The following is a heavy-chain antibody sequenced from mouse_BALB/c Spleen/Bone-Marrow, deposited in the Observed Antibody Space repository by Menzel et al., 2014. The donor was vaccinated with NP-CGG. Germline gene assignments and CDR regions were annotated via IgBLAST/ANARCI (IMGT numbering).Heavy chain of an antibody. CDR3: ASYDYGYYFDY. Sequence: EVKLVESGASVVNPLASFKISCTTSGFNIKDTYMHWVKLRPEQGLEWIGRIVPANGNTKYAPKFQGKATITADTSSNTACLQLSSLTSEDTAVYFCASYDYGYYFDYWGQGTTLTVSS. D-gene: IGHD2-4*01. CDR1: GFNIKDTY. V-gene: IGHV14-3*02. CDR2: IVPANGNT. J-gene: IGHJ2*01.